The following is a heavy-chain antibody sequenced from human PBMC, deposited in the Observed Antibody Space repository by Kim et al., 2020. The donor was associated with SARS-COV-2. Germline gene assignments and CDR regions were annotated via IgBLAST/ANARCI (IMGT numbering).Heavy chain of an antibody. CDR1: GFTFSSYA. J-gene: IGHJ5*02. Sequence: GGSLRLSCAASGFTFSSYAMSWVRQAPGKGLEWVSAISGSGGSTYYADSVKGRFTISRDNSKNTLYLQMNSLRAEDTAVYYCAKDIFGIVVVPAAMREGNWFDPWGQGTLVTVSS. V-gene: IGHV3-23*01. D-gene: IGHD2-2*01. CDR2: ISGSGGST. CDR3: AKDIFGIVVVPAAMREGNWFDP.